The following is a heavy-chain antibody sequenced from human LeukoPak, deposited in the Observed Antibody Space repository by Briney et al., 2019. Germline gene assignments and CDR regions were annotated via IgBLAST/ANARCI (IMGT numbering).Heavy chain of an antibody. J-gene: IGHJ4*02. D-gene: IGHD4-17*01. CDR1: GFTVSSNY. V-gene: IGHV3-66*01. CDR3: ARDMTAVTTGDY. CDR2: IYSGGST. Sequence: GGSLRLSCAASGFTVSSNYMSWVRQAPGKGLEWVSVIYSGGSTYYADSVKGRFTISRDNSKNTVYLLLNSLRAEDTAVYYCARDMTAVTTGDYWGQGTLVTVSS.